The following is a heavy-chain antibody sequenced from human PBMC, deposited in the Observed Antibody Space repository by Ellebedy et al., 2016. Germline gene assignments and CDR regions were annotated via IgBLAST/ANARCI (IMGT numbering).Heavy chain of an antibody. CDR1: GYSFTSYW. D-gene: IGHD6-13*01. V-gene: IGHV5-10-1*01. CDR3: ATLATGYSSSNDAFDI. J-gene: IGHJ3*02. Sequence: GESLKISCKGSGYSFTSYWISWVRQMPGKGLEWMGRIDPSDSYTNYSPSFQGHVTISADKSISTAYLQWSSLKASDTAMYYCATLATGYSSSNDAFDIWGQGTMVTVSS. CDR2: IDPSDSYT.